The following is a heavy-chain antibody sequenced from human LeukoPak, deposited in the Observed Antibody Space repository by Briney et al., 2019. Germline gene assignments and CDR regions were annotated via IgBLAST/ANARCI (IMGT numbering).Heavy chain of an antibody. CDR2: INHSGST. D-gene: IGHD3-10*01. Sequence: SETLSLTCAVYGGSFSGYYWSWIRQPPGKGLEWIGEINHSGSTNYNPSLKSRVTISVDTSKNQFSLKLSSVTAADTAVYYCARGGWELFDYWGQGILVTVSS. CDR1: GGSFSGYY. CDR3: ARGGWELFDY. V-gene: IGHV4-34*01. J-gene: IGHJ4*02.